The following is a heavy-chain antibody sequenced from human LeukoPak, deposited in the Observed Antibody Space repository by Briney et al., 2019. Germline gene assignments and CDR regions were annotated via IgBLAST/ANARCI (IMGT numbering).Heavy chain of an antibody. D-gene: IGHD3-10*01. CDR3: ARGASEVRGYGSGSYLNY. J-gene: IGHJ4*02. V-gene: IGHV4-34*01. CDR1: GGSFSGYY. Sequence: SETLSLTCAVYGGSFSGYYWSWIRQPPGKGLEWIGEINHSGSTNYNPSLKSRVTILTDTSKNQFSLNLSSVTAADTAVYYCARGASEVRGYGSGSYLNYWGQGTLVTVSS. CDR2: INHSGST.